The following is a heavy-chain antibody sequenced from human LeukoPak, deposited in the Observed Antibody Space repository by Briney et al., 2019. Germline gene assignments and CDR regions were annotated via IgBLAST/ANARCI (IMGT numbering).Heavy chain of an antibody. V-gene: IGHV3-23*01. J-gene: IGHJ4*02. CDR1: GFTFSSYA. CDR2: ISGSGGST. Sequence: GGSLRLSCAASGFTFSSYAMIWVRQAPGKGLEWVSAISGSGGSTYYADSVKGRFTISRDNSKNTLYLQMNSLRAEDTAIYYCAKDLRYSSSWSYFDYWGQGTLVTVSS. D-gene: IGHD6-13*01. CDR3: AKDLRYSSSWSYFDY.